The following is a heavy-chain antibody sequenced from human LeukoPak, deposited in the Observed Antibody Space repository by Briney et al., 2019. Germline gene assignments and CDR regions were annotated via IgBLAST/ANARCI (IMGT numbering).Heavy chain of an antibody. J-gene: IGHJ2*01. D-gene: IGHD6-19*01. CDR2: IRSSSYI. Sequence: GGSLRLSCAASGFTFSSYSMNWVRQAPGKGLEWVSSIRSSSYIYYADSLKGRFTNSRDNAKNSLYLQMNSLRAEDTAVYYCARVNGAAVAGTDWYFDLWGRGTLVTVSS. CDR1: GFTFSSYS. CDR3: ARVNGAAVAGTDWYFDL. V-gene: IGHV3-21*01.